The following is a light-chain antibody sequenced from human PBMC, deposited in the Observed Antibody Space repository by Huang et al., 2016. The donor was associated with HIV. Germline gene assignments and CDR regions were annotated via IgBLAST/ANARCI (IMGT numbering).Light chain of an antibody. CDR1: QGISTN. J-gene: IGKJ1*01. V-gene: IGKV1-9*01. CDR3: QQLNSYPRT. Sequence: IQLTQSPSSLSASVGDRVTIACRASQGISTNLAWYQQKPGKAPKFLMYSASTLQSGVPSRFSGRGSGTDFTLTISSLQPEDFATYYCQQLNSYPRTFGQGTKVEIK. CDR2: SAS.